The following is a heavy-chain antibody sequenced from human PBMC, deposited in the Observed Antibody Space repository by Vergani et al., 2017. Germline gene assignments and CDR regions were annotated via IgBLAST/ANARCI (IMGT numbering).Heavy chain of an antibody. CDR1: GGSISSGSYY. J-gene: IGHJ6*03. Sequence: QVQLQESGPGLVKPSQTLSLTCTVSGGSISSGSYYWSWIRQPAGKGLEWIGRIYTSGSTNYNPSLKSRVTISVDTSKNQFSLKLSSVTAADTAVYYCARGGGGYDFWSGYYSYYYYMDVWGKGTTVTVSS. CDR2: IYTSGST. D-gene: IGHD3-3*01. CDR3: ARGGGGYDFWSGYYSYYYYMDV. V-gene: IGHV4-61*02.